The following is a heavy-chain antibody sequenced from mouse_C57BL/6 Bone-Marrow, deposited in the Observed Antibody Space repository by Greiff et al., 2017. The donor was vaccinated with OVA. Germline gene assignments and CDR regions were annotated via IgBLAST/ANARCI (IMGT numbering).Heavy chain of an antibody. J-gene: IGHJ2*01. CDR1: GYTFTSYW. D-gene: IGHD2-10*02. Sequence: QVQLQQPGAELVMPGASVKLSCKASGYTFTSYWMHWVKQRPGQGLEWNGEIDPSDSYTNYNQKFKGKSTLNVDKSSSTAYMQLSSLTSEDSAVYYCARKGVWSYYFDSWGQGTTLTVSS. CDR2: IDPSDSYT. CDR3: ARKGVWSYYFDS. V-gene: IGHV1-69*01.